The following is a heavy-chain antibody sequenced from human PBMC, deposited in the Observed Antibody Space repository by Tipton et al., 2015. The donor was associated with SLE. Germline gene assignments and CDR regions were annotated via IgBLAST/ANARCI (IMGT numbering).Heavy chain of an antibody. CDR2: IYYSGRT. CDR1: GGSISSYY. Sequence: TLSLTCTVSGGSISSYYWSWIRQPPGKGLEWIGTIYYSGRTDYNPSLKSRVTISIDTSKNQVSLKLSSVTVADTGVYYCATFGDYYGMDVWGQGTTVTVSS. J-gene: IGHJ6*02. D-gene: IGHD3-10*01. CDR3: ATFGDYYGMDV. V-gene: IGHV4-59*12.